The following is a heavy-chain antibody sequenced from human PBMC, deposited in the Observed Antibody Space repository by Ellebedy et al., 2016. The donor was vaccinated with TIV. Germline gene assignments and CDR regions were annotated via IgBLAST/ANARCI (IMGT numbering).Heavy chain of an antibody. Sequence: ASVKVSCKASGYPFTGYYIHWVRHAPGQGLEWMGWINPNSGSTNFAQNFQGRVTVTSDTSISTASMELTRLTSDDTAVYFCARDLGQWLVRYCFDYWGQGTLVTVSS. CDR3: ARDLGQWLVRYCFDY. CDR2: INPNSGST. D-gene: IGHD6-19*01. J-gene: IGHJ4*02. V-gene: IGHV1-2*02. CDR1: GYPFTGYY.